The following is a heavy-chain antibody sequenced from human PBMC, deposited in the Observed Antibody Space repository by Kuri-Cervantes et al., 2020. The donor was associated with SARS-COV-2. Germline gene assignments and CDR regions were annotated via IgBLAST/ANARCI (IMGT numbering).Heavy chain of an antibody. CDR2: VNHRGST. D-gene: IGHD2-2*01. Sequence: SETLSLTCAFYGESFSGYYWNWIRQSPGKGLERIGEVNHRGSTNYNPSLKSRVTMSVDTSKNQFSLKLSSVTAADTAVYYCARGQDIVVVPAANIASEYWFDPWGQGTLVTVSS. J-gene: IGHJ5*02. CDR3: ARGQDIVVVPAANIASEYWFDP. CDR1: GESFSGYY. V-gene: IGHV4-34*01.